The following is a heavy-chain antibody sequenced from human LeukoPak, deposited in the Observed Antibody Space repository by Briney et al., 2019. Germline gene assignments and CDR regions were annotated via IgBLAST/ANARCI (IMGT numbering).Heavy chain of an antibody. V-gene: IGHV3-23*01. CDR1: GFTFSSYA. Sequence: PGGSLRLSCAASGFTFSSYAMSWVRQAPGKGLEWVSAISGSGGSTYYADSVKGRFTISRDSSKNTLYLQMNSLRAEDTAVYYCAKSLRIQLWSHYFDYWGQGTLVTVSS. J-gene: IGHJ4*02. D-gene: IGHD5-18*01. CDR3: AKSLRIQLWSHYFDY. CDR2: ISGSGGST.